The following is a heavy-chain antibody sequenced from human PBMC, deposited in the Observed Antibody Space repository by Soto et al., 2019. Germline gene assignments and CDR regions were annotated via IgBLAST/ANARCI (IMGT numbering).Heavy chain of an antibody. J-gene: IGHJ4*01. Sequence: SVKVYCKASGYTFIDYYMDWVRKAPGQGFEWMGRISPKSGGTNYSQKFQGRVTMTWDTSLNTAYMELSSLMSEDTAVYYCARPPGYISDWYYFDLWGQGTLVTVSS. D-gene: IGHD6-19*01. V-gene: IGHV1-2*02. CDR2: ISPKSGGT. CDR1: GYTFIDYY. CDR3: ARPPGYISDWYYFDL.